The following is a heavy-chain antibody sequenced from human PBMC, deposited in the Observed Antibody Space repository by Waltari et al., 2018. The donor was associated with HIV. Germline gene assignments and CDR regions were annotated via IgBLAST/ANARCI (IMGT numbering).Heavy chain of an antibody. CDR2: ISRSSSSI. D-gene: IGHD7-27*01. CDR1: GSHFSNYT. J-gene: IGHJ4*02. CDR3: ARDINGGWGY. V-gene: IGHV3-48*01. Sequence: EVQLVESGGGLVQPGGSLRLACAACGSHFSNYTMNWVRQDPGKGLEWVSYISRSSSSIFYADSVKGRFTISRDNAKNSLYLQMNSLRVEDTAVYYCARDINGGWGYWGQGTLVTVAS.